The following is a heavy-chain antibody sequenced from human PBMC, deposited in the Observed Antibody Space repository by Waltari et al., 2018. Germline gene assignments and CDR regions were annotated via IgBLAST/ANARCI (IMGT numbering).Heavy chain of an antibody. Sequence: QVQLQESGPGLVTPSETLSLTCAVSGYSISSGYYWAWIRQPPGKGLEWIGSIYHSGSTYYNPSLKSRVTISVDTSKNQFSLKLSSVTAADTAVYYCAREDTWIQLWAGAFDIWGQGTMVTVSS. CDR1: GYSISSGYY. V-gene: IGHV4-38-2*02. D-gene: IGHD5-18*01. CDR2: IYHSGST. CDR3: AREDTWIQLWAGAFDI. J-gene: IGHJ3*02.